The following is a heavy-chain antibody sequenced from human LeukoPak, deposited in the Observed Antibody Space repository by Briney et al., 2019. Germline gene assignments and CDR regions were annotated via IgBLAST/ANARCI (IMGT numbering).Heavy chain of an antibody. CDR2: ISSSGSTI. J-gene: IGHJ6*03. CDR1: GFTFSDYY. D-gene: IGHD6-13*01. Sequence: GGSLRLSCAASGFTFSDYYMSWIRQAPGKGLEWVSYISSSGSTIYYADSVKGRFTISRDNAKNSLYLQMNSLRAEDTAVYYCARQPPKGYSSSWYYYYYMDVWGKGTTVTISS. CDR3: ARQPPKGYSSSWYYYYYMDV. V-gene: IGHV3-11*01.